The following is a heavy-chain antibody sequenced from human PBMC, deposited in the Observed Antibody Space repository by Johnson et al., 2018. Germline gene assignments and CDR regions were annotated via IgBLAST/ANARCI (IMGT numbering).Heavy chain of an antibody. J-gene: IGHJ1*01. D-gene: IGHD1-26*01. CDR3: TRSDYSGTYFS. V-gene: IGHV3-73*02. Sequence: VQLQESGGGLVQPGGSLKLSCAASGFSFSGSPMHWVRQASGKGLEWVGRIRSKANNYAIAYGASVKGRFTISRDDSKNTAYLQMNSLKTEDTAVYYGTRSDYSGTYFSWGQGTRVTVSA. CDR2: IRSKANNYAI. CDR1: GFSFSGSP.